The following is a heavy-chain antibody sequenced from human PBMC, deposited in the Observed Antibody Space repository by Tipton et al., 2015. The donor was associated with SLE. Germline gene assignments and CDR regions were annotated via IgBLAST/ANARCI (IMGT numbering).Heavy chain of an antibody. Sequence: TLSLTCTVSGGSISSGSYYWSWIRQPAGKGLEWIGRIYTSGSTNYNPSLKSRVTISVDTSKNQFSLKLSSVTAADTAVYYCASRYSSRFYWGQGTLVTVSS. CDR1: GGSISSGSYY. CDR2: IYTSGST. CDR3: ASRYSSRFY. D-gene: IGHD6-13*01. V-gene: IGHV4-61*02. J-gene: IGHJ4*02.